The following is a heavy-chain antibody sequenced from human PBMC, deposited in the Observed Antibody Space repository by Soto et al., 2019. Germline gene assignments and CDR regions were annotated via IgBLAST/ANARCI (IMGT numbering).Heavy chain of an antibody. Sequence: QVQVVQSGAEVKKPGASVNISCKASGYKFTDYFVHWVRQAPGQGLEWMGLIKPSGGDTIYAQNFQGRLTMTRDTSTSTVYMELSSLKFVDTAVYYCARGGSPLERLGSRWGQGTLVSVSS. V-gene: IGHV1-46*01. CDR2: IKPSGGDT. CDR3: ARGGSPLERLGSR. J-gene: IGHJ4*02. CDR1: GYKFTDYF. D-gene: IGHD1-1*01.